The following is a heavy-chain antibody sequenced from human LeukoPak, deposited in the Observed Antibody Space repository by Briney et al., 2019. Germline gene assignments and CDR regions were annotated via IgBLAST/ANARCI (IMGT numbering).Heavy chain of an antibody. Sequence: GGSLRLSCSASGLTFPSYALHWVRQAPGKGLEYVSAISTTGSRTYYADSVKGRVTISRDDGKNTLYLHMNSLRDDDTAVYYCATDQRYAFDYWGQGILVTVSS. J-gene: IGHJ4*02. D-gene: IGHD3-9*01. V-gene: IGHV3-64*04. CDR3: ATDQRYAFDY. CDR2: ISTTGSRT. CDR1: GLTFPSYA.